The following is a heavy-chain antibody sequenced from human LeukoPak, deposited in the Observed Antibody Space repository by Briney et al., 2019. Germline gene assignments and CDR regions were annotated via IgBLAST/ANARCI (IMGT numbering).Heavy chain of an antibody. CDR2: IPGSGGRT. CDR1: GFTFSSYS. V-gene: IGHV3-23*01. J-gene: IGHJ4*02. CDR3: AKVQAASSGWYFDY. Sequence: GGSLRLSCAASGFTFSSYSMNWVRQAPGKGLEWVSAIPGSGGRTYYADSVKGRFTISRDNSKNTLYLQTNSLRAEDTAVYYCAKVQAASSGWYFDYWGQGTLVTVSS. D-gene: IGHD6-19*01.